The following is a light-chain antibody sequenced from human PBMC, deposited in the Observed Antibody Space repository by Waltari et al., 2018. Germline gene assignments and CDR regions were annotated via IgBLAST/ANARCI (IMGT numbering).Light chain of an antibody. J-gene: IGKJ1*01. CDR1: QSISSN. CDR2: GTS. V-gene: IGKV3-15*01. Sequence: ELVMTQSPATLSVSTGERATLSCRASQSISSNLAWYPQKPGQAPRLLIYGTSTRAAGIPARFSGSGSGTEFTLTISSLQSEDFAVYYCQHYSNWPPWTFGQGTRVEIK. CDR3: QHYSNWPPWT.